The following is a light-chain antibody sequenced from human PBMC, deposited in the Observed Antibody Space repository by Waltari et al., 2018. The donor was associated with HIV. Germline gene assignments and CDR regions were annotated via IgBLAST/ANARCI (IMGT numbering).Light chain of an antibody. CDR3: SSYAGSNNRWV. Sequence: QYALTQPPSPSRSPGHSVTIYCTGTRTHVCVYTYVSSYQHHPGKAPKLMMYEVSKRPSGVPDRFSGAKAGSTASLTVSGLQAEDEADYYCSSYAGSNNRWVFGGGTKLTAL. CDR2: EVS. CDR1: RTHVCVYTY. V-gene: IGLV2-8*01. J-gene: IGLJ3*02.